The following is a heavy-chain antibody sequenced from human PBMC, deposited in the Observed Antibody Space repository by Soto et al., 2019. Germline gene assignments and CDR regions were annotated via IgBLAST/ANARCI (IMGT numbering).Heavy chain of an antibody. J-gene: IGHJ3*02. D-gene: IGHD5-12*01. CDR3: ARDTGYDHDAFDI. V-gene: IGHV1-46*01. CDR2: INPTGSMT. CDR1: GYSFITSYY. Sequence: ASVKVSCKASGYSFITSYYMHWVRQAPGQGLEWMGIINPTGSMTKYSQRFQGRLTMTRDTSTSTDYMELTTLTSEDTAVYFCARDTGYDHDAFDICGHVPMFPVSS.